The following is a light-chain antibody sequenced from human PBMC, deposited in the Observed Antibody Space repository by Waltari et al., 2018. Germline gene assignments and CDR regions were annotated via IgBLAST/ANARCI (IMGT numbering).Light chain of an antibody. Sequence: DIQMTQSPSSLSASVGDRVTITCRAGQRISSHLNWYQQKPGKGPHLLIFGASTLQSGVPSRFSGSGSGTDFTLTISSLQPEDFATYYCQQSHSTPFTFGGGTKVDIK. CDR3: QQSHSTPFT. J-gene: IGKJ4*01. CDR1: QRISSH. V-gene: IGKV1-39*01. CDR2: GAS.